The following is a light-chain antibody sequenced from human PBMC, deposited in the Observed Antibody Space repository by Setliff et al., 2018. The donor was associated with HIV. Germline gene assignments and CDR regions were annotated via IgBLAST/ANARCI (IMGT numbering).Light chain of an antibody. Sequence: ELVLTQSPGTLSLSPGESATLSCRASQSVDSRYLAWYQQKPGQAPRLLIYSASSRATGIPDRFSGSASGTDFTLTISRLEPEDFAVYYCQQYGSSPLYTFGQGTK. CDR1: QSVDSRY. V-gene: IGKV3-20*01. CDR3: QQYGSSPLYT. CDR2: SAS. J-gene: IGKJ2*01.